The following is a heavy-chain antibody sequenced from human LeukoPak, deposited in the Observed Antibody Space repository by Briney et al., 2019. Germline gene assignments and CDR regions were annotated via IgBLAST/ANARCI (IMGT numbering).Heavy chain of an antibody. J-gene: IGHJ4*02. Sequence: CPGGSLRLSCAASGFTFDDYGMSWVRQAPGKGLEWVSGINWNGGSTGYADSVKGRFTISRDNAKNSLYLQMNSLRAEDTALYYCARDGFTIFGVVTYFDYWGQGTLVTVSS. D-gene: IGHD3-3*01. CDR1: GFTFDDYG. V-gene: IGHV3-20*04. CDR2: INWNGGST. CDR3: ARDGFTIFGVVTYFDY.